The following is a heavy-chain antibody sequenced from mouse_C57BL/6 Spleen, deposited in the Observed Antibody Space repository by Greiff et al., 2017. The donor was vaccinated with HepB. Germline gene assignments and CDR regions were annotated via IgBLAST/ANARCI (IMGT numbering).Heavy chain of an antibody. CDR1: GYTFTSYW. Sequence: VQLQQPGAELVKPGASVKMSCKASGYTFTSYWITWVKQRPGQGLEWIGDIYPGSGSTNYNEKFKSKATLTVDKSSSTAYMQLSSLTSEDSAVYYCAREGIYDGYPAWFAYWGQGTLVTVSA. CDR3: AREGIYDGYPAWFAY. J-gene: IGHJ3*01. CDR2: IYPGSGST. V-gene: IGHV1-55*01. D-gene: IGHD2-3*01.